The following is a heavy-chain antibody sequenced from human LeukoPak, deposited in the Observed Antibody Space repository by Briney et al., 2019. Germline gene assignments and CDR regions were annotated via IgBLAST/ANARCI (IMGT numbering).Heavy chain of an antibody. D-gene: IGHD3-10*02. V-gene: IGHV3-11*04. CDR1: GFTSRDYK. J-gene: IGHJ6*04. CDR3: AELGITMIGGV. CDR2: ISSSGSTI. Sequence: GGSLRLSCAPSGFTSRDYKMSGIPQAPGRGLGGVSYISSSGSTIYYADSVKGRFTISRDNAKNSLYLQMNSLRAEDTAVYYCAELGITMIGGVWGKGTTVTISS.